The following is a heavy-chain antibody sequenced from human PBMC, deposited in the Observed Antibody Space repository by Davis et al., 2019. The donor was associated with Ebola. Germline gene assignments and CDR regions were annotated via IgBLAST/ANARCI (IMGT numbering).Heavy chain of an antibody. D-gene: IGHD2-2*01. V-gene: IGHV3-23*01. CDR1: GFTFSSYA. J-gene: IGHJ6*02. CDR3: ARDLEDIVVVPAARGYYYYGMDV. CDR2: ISGSGGST. Sequence: GESLKISCAASGFTFSSYAMSWVRQAPGKGLEWVSAISGSGGSTYYADSVKGRFTISRDNSKNTLYLQMSSLRAEDTAVYYCARDLEDIVVVPAARGYYYYGMDVWGQGTTVTVSS.